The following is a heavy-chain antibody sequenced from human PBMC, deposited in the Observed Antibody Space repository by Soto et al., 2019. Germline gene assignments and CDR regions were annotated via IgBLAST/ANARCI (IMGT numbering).Heavy chain of an antibody. J-gene: IGHJ6*02. CDR3: ARGYEMATIWGWNYYYGMDV. D-gene: IGHD5-12*01. Sequence: SETLSLTCAVYGGSFSGYYWSWIRQPPGKGLEWIGEINHSGSTNYNPSLKSRVTISVDTSKNQFSLKLSSVTAADTAVYYCARGYEMATIWGWNYYYGMDVWGQGTTVTVSS. V-gene: IGHV4-34*01. CDR2: INHSGST. CDR1: GGSFSGYY.